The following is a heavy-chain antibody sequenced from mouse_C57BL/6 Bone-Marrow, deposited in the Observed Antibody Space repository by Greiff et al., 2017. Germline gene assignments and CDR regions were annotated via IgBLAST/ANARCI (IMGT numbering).Heavy chain of an antibody. J-gene: IGHJ4*01. Sequence: QVQLQQPGAELVMPGASVKLSCKASGYTFTSYWLHWVKQRPGQGLEWIGEIDPSDSYTNYNQKFKGKSTLTVDKSSSTAYMQLRSLTSGDSAAYYCARDTVVANYYAMDYWGQGTSVTVSS. V-gene: IGHV1-69*01. CDR2: IDPSDSYT. CDR3: ARDTVVANYYAMDY. D-gene: IGHD1-1*01. CDR1: GYTFTSYW.